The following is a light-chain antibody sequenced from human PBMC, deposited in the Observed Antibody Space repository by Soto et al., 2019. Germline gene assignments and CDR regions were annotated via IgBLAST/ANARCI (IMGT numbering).Light chain of an antibody. Sequence: SYELTQPPSVSVSPGQPATITCSGDKLGDKYVSWYQLKPGQSPVLVIYEDAKRPSGIPERFSGSNSGTTAALTISGTQAIDEADYYCQAWDSSIVVFGGGTQLTVL. V-gene: IGLV3-1*01. CDR2: EDA. CDR1: KLGDKY. CDR3: QAWDSSIVV. J-gene: IGLJ2*01.